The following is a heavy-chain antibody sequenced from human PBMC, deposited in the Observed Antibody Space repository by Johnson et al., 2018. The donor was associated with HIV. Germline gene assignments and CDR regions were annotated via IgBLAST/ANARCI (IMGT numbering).Heavy chain of an antibody. V-gene: IGHV3-30*03. CDR3: ARDAVTVVRGVIYGWVVFDI. CDR2: ISYDGSDN. Sequence: QVQLVESGGGLVQPGGSLKLSCAASGFTFSSYGMHWVRQAPGKGLEWAAVISYDGSDNYYADSVKGRFTISRDNSKNTLYLQMNSLRAEDTAVYFCARDAVTVVRGVIYGWVVFDIWGQGTMVTVSS. D-gene: IGHD3-10*01. CDR1: GFTFSSYG. J-gene: IGHJ3*02.